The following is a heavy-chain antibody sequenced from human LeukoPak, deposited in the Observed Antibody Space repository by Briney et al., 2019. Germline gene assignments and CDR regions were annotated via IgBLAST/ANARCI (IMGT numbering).Heavy chain of an antibody. Sequence: PGGSLRLSCAASGFTFSSYWMSWVRQAPGKGLEWVAFIRYDGSNKYYADSVKGRFTISRDNSKNTLYLQMNSLRAEDTAVYYCAKVIGYGDSFDYWGQGTLVTVSS. D-gene: IGHD4-17*01. CDR3: AKVIGYGDSFDY. J-gene: IGHJ4*02. CDR2: IRYDGSNK. CDR1: GFTFSSYW. V-gene: IGHV3-30*02.